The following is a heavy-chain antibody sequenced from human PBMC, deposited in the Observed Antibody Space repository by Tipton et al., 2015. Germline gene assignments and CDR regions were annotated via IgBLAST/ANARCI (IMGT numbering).Heavy chain of an antibody. V-gene: IGHV4-59*07. Sequence: TLSLTCSVSSDSISKYYWSWIRQPPGKELEWIGYIQYSGSTNYNPSLKSRVTISVDTSKTQFSLKMSSVTASDTAVYYCARVDYGDCVHYFDYWGQGTLVTVSS. CDR3: ARVDYGDCVHYFDY. CDR1: SDSISKYY. D-gene: IGHD4-17*01. J-gene: IGHJ4*02. CDR2: IQYSGST.